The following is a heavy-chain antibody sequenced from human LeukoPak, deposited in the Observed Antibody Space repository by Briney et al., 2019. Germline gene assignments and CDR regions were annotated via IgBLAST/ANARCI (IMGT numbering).Heavy chain of an antibody. Sequence: HPGGSLRLSCAASGFTFSSYAMSLVRQAPGKGLEWVSAISGSGGSTYYADSVKGRFTISRDNSKNTLYLQMNSLRAEDTAVYYCAKLTYYYDSSGSGRDYWGQGTLVTVSS. D-gene: IGHD3-22*01. J-gene: IGHJ4*02. V-gene: IGHV3-23*01. CDR2: ISGSGGST. CDR3: AKLTYYYDSSGSGRDY. CDR1: GFTFSSYA.